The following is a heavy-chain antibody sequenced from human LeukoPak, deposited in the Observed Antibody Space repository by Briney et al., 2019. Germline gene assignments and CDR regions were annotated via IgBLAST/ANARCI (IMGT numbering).Heavy chain of an antibody. J-gene: IGHJ4*02. V-gene: IGHV3-23*01. CDR2: MSASGGST. CDR3: AKDNNRYCVSNSCANFDC. CDR1: GFTFSSYT. Sequence: GGSLRLSCAASGFTFSSYTMSWVRQAPGKGLEWVSAMSASGGSTYYADSVKGRFTISRDNSKNTLYLQINSLRAEDTAIYYCAKDNNRYCVSNSCANFDCWGQGTLVTVSS. D-gene: IGHD2-2*01.